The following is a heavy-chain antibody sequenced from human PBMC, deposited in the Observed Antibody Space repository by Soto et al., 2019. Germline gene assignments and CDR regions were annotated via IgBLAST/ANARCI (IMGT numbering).Heavy chain of an antibody. CDR1: GYTLTELS. D-gene: IGHD2-2*01. CDR3: ATRPGYCSSTSRYFWFDP. Sequence: ASVKVSCKVSGYTLTELSMHWVRQAPGKGLEWMGGFDPEDGETIYAQKFQGRVTMTEDTSTDTAYMELSSLRSEDTAVYYCATRPGYCSSTSRYFWFDPWGQGTLVTVSS. CDR2: FDPEDGET. J-gene: IGHJ5*02. V-gene: IGHV1-24*01.